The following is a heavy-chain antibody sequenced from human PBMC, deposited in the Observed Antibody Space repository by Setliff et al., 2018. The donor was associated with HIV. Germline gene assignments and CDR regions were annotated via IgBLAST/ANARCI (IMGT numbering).Heavy chain of an antibody. CDR3: ARPAVLISTDYYYYMDV. D-gene: IGHD6-19*01. Sequence: SVKVSCKSSGGTFSSYGITWVRQAPGQGLEWMGGVIPLFGTEKVAQKFQGRVTITADESTNTAYMELSSLRSEDTAIYYCARPAVLISTDYYYYMDVWGQGATVTVSS. V-gene: IGHV1-69*13. CDR2: VIPLFGTE. CDR1: GGTFSSYG. J-gene: IGHJ6*02.